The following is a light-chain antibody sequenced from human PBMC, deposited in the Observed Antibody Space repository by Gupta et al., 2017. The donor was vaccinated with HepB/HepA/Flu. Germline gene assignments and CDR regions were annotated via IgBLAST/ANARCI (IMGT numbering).Light chain of an antibody. J-gene: IGKJ1*01. Sequence: ETVLTQSQDTMSVSPGERVFLSCRASQTVMRNLAWYQQTPGPTPRLLIYGASTRATGIPARFSGSGSGTEFTLTINRLQSEDFAMYYCQQYNEWWTFGQGTKVEVK. CDR1: QTVMRN. V-gene: IGKV3-15*01. CDR3: QQYNEWWT. CDR2: GAS.